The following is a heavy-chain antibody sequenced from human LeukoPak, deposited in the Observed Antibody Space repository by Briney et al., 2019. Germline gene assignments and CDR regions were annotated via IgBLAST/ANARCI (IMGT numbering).Heavy chain of an antibody. CDR1: GYTFTGYY. V-gene: IGHV1-2*06. CDR2: INPNSGGT. D-gene: IGHD6-19*01. Sequence: ASVKVSCKASGYTFTGYYMHWVRQAPGQGLEWVGRINPNSGGTNYAQKFQGRVTMTRDTSVSTAYMELSRLRSDDTAVYYCASRDAAGTIAVAGTVDYWGREPWSPSPQ. CDR3: ASRDAAGTIAVAGTVDY. J-gene: IGHJ4*02.